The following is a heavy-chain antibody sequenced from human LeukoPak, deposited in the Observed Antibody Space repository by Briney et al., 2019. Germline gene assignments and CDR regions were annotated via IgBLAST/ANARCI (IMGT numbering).Heavy chain of an antibody. V-gene: IGHV1-2*02. CDR1: GGTFSSYA. J-gene: IGHJ5*02. Sequence: GASVKVSCKASGGTFSSYAISWVRQAPGQGLEWMGWINPNSGGTNYAQKFQGRVTMTRDTSISTAYMELSRLRSDDTAVYYCARVPGYGDYGEMGFDPWGQGTLVTVSS. D-gene: IGHD4-17*01. CDR2: INPNSGGT. CDR3: ARVPGYGDYGEMGFDP.